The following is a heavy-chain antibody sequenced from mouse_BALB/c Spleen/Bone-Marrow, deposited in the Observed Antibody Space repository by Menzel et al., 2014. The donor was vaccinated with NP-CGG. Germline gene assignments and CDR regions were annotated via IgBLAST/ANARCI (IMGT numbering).Heavy chain of an antibody. CDR1: GYNFISYW. J-gene: IGHJ1*01. Sequence: QVQLQQSGAELVKPGASVKLSCKASGYNFISYWIHWVKQRPGQGLEWIGEINPGNGRTNYNEKFKNKATLTIDKSSSTAYVQLSRLTSEDSAVYYCARWGKGYFDVWGAGTTVTVSS. V-gene: IGHV1S81*02. CDR3: ARWGKGYFDV. CDR2: INPGNGRT. D-gene: IGHD1-3*01.